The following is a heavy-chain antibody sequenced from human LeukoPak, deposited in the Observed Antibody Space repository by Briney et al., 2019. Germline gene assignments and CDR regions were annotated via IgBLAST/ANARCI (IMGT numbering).Heavy chain of an antibody. J-gene: IGHJ3*02. D-gene: IGHD4/OR15-4a*01. CDR3: ARAAVRTNAFDI. CDR2: ISSSSSYI. V-gene: IGHV3-21*01. CDR1: GFTFSSYS. Sequence: GGSLRLSCAASGFTFSSYSMNWVRQAPGKGLEWVSSISSSSSYIYYADSVKGRFTISRDHAKNSLYLQMNSLRAEDTAVYYCARAAVRTNAFDIWGQGTMVTVSS.